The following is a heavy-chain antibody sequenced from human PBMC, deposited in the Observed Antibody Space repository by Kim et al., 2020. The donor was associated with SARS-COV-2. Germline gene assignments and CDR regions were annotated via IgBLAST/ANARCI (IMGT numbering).Heavy chain of an antibody. CDR2: IWHDGSKK. CDR3: AEGGTFGSGRWSCDS. CDR1: GFTFNNYA. J-gene: IGHJ5*01. D-gene: IGHD3-10*01. Sequence: GGSLRLSCAASGFTFNNYAMHWVRQAPGTGLEWVTLIWHDGSKKYYADSVKGRFTISRDDSKNTLYLEMSSLRAEDSAVYYCAEGGTFGSGRWSCDSWG. V-gene: IGHV3-30*02.